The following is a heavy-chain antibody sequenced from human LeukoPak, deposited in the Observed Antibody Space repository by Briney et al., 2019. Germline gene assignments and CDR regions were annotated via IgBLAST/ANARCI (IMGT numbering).Heavy chain of an antibody. V-gene: IGHV4-34*01. CDR2: INQSGSP. CDR1: GGSFNGYF. Sequence: SETLSLTCAVYGGSFNGYFWSWIRQPPGKGLEWIGEINQSGSPNYNPSLKSRVTISVDTSKNQVSLKLNSVTAADTAVYYCARDNLGIAAAGHYWGQGTLVTVSS. D-gene: IGHD6-13*01. J-gene: IGHJ4*02. CDR3: ARDNLGIAAAGHY.